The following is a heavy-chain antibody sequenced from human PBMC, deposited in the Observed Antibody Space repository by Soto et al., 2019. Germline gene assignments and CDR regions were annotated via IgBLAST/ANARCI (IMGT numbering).Heavy chain of an antibody. V-gene: IGHV3-30*18. J-gene: IGHJ4*02. CDR3: AKGLYCDSSGSIDY. CDR2: ISYDGSNK. D-gene: IGHD3-22*01. CDR1: GFTFSSYG. Sequence: GGSLRLSCAASGFTFSSYGMHWVRQAPGKGLEWVAVISYDGSNKYYADSVKGRFTISRDNSKNTLYLQMNSLRAEDTAVYYCAKGLYCDSSGSIDYWGQGTLVTVSS.